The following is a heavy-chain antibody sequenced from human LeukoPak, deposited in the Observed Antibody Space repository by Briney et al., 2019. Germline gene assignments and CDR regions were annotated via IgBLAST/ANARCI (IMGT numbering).Heavy chain of an antibody. CDR2: INSDGSST. CDR1: GFTFSSYW. J-gene: IGHJ4*02. CDR3: ARGQAGYNPAFDY. V-gene: IGHV3-74*01. Sequence: GGSLRLSSAASGFTFSSYWMHWVRQAPGKGLVWVSRINSDGSSTSYADSVKGRFTISRDNAKNTLYLQMNSLRAEDTAVYYCARGQAGYNPAFDYWGQGTLVTVSS. D-gene: IGHD5-24*01.